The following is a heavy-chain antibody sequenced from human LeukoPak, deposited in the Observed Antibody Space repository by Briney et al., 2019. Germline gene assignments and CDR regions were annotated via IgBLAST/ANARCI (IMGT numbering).Heavy chain of an antibody. CDR2: INQDGSDK. D-gene: IGHD2-8*01. J-gene: IGHJ4*02. Sequence: ATINQDGSDKYYLASVKGRFTISRDNAENSLALQLNSLRAEDMAVYYCARQQVPNTKDYFYYWGQGTLVTVSS. CDR3: ARQQVPNTKDYFYY. V-gene: IGHV3-7*04.